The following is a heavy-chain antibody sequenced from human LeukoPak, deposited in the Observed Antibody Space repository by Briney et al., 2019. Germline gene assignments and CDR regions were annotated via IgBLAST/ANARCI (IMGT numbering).Heavy chain of an antibody. CDR1: GGSISSSNW. D-gene: IGHD3-10*01. CDR3: AGWYYGSGSYFPENWFDP. Sequence: SETLSLTCAVSGGSISSSNWWSWVRQPPGKGLEWIGEIYHSGSTNYNPSLKSRVTISVDTSKNQFSLKLSSVTAADTAVYYCAGWYYGSGSYFPENWFDPWGQGTLVTVSS. V-gene: IGHV4-4*02. J-gene: IGHJ5*02. CDR2: IYHSGST.